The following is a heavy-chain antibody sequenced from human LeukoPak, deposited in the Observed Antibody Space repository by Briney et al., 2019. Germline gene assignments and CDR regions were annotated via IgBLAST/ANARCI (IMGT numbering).Heavy chain of an antibody. CDR2: FDPEDGET. V-gene: IGHV1-24*01. J-gene: IGHJ4*02. CDR3: ATDLSSGWPFDY. CDR1: GYTLTELS. Sequence: ASVKVSCKVSGYTLTELSMHWVRQAPGKGLEWMGDFDPEDGETIYAQKFQGRVTMTEDTSTDTAYMELSSLRSEDTAVYYCATDLSSGWPFDYWGQGTLVTVSS. D-gene: IGHD6-19*01.